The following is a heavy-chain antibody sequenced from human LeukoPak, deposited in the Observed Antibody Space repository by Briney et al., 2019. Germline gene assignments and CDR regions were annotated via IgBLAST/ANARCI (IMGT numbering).Heavy chain of an antibody. J-gene: IGHJ3*02. CDR2: FDPEDGET. CDR1: GYTLTELS. V-gene: IGHV1-24*01. Sequence: TSVKVSCKVSGYTLTELSMHWVRQAPGKGLEWMGGFDPEDGETIYAQKFQGRVTMTEDTSTDTAYMELSSLRSEDTAVYYCATDLQVGATASVAFDIWGQGTMVTVSS. CDR3: ATDLQVGATASVAFDI. D-gene: IGHD1-26*01.